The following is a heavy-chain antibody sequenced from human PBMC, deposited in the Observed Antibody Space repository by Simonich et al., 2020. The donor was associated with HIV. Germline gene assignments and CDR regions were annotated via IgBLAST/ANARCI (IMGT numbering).Heavy chain of an antibody. J-gene: IGHJ6*03. CDR2: ISSSRKYI. CDR3: VRGRNFYDSVGSRRNHHYYYMDV. V-gene: IGHV3-21*01. CDR1: GFTFSSYS. Sequence: GESGGGLVKPGGSLRLSCAASGFTFSSYSMNWVRQAPGKGLEWVSYISSSRKYIYYADSAKGRFSISRENARDSLYLQMNSLRAEDTAVYYCVRGRNFYDSVGSRRNHHYYYMDVWGKGTTVTVSS. D-gene: IGHD3-22*01.